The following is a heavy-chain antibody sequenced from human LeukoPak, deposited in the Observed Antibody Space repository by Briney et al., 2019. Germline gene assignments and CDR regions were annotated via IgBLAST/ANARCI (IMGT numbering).Heavy chain of an antibody. CDR3: ARGRAGYYYAMDL. CDR1: GGSFSGYY. CDR2: INHSGST. Sequence: SETLSLTCAVYGGSFSGYYWSWIRQPPGKGLEWIGEINHSGSTNYNPSLKSRVTISVDTSKNQFSLKLSSVTAADTAVYYCARGRAGYYYAMDLWGQGATVTVSS. J-gene: IGHJ6*02. V-gene: IGHV4-34*01.